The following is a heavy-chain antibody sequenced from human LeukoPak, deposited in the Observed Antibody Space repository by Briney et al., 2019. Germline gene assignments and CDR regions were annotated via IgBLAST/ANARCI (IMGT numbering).Heavy chain of an antibody. J-gene: IGHJ4*02. D-gene: IGHD3-10*01. CDR3: VRVVRYSYGSGSSYFDY. Sequence: GGSLRLSCAASGFSFDRYDMSWVRQAPGKGLEWVSSISSLSGYIFYADSVRGRFTISRDNAKNSLYLQMNSLRAEDTAVYYCVRVVRYSYGSGSSYFDYWGQGTLVTVSS. V-gene: IGHV3-21*01. CDR1: GFSFDRYD. CDR2: ISSLSGYI.